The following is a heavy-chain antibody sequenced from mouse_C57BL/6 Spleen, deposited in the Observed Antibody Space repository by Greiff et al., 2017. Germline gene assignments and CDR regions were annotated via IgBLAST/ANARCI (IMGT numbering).Heavy chain of an antibody. CDR3: ARHEGGTPYYEYDRGYAMDY. V-gene: IGHV1-62-2*01. J-gene: IGHJ4*01. Sequence: QVQLQQSGAELVKPGASVKLSCKASGYTFTEYTIHWVKQRSGQGLEWIGWFYPGSGSIKYNEKFKDKATLTADNSSSTVYMELSRLTSEDSAVYICARHEGGTPYYEYDRGYAMDYWGQGTSVTVSS. CDR2: FYPGSGSI. D-gene: IGHD2-4*01. CDR1: GYTFTEYT.